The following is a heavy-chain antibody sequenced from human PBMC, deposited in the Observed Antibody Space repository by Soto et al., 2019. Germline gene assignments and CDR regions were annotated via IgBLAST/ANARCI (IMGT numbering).Heavy chain of an antibody. V-gene: IGHV4-34*01. CDR3: AREETAVAQNWFDP. CDR2: INHSGST. Sequence: ASETLSLTCAVYGGSFSGYYWSWIRQPPGKGLEWIGEINHSGSTNYNPSLKSRVTISVDTSKNQFSLKLSSVTAADTAVYYCAREETAVAQNWFDPWGQGTLVTVSS. CDR1: GGSFSGYY. D-gene: IGHD6-19*01. J-gene: IGHJ5*02.